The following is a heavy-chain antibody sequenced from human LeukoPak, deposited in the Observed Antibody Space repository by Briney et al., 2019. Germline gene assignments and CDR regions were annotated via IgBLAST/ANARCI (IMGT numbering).Heavy chain of an antibody. Sequence: PGGSLRLSCAASGFTFSSYSMNWVRQAPGKGLEWVSYISSSSTTIYYADSVKGRFTISRDNAKNSLYLQMNSLRAEDTALYYCAKDTTTVTRSYGMDVWGQGTTVTVSS. D-gene: IGHD4-17*01. J-gene: IGHJ6*02. V-gene: IGHV3-48*04. CDR1: GFTFSSYS. CDR3: AKDTTTVTRSYGMDV. CDR2: ISSSSTTI.